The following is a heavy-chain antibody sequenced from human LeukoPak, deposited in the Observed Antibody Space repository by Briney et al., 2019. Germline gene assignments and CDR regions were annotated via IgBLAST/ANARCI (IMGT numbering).Heavy chain of an antibody. V-gene: IGHV4-34*01. Sequence: SETLSLTCAVYGGSFSGYYWSWIRQPPGKGLEWIGEINHSGSTNYNPSLKSRVTISLDTSNNQFSRKLRTGTAADTAVYFCASRPGSWPPDFLNYGAKGTRVTVSS. CDR3: ASRPGSWPPDFLNY. CDR1: GGSFSGYY. J-gene: IGHJ4*02. D-gene: IGHD1-14*01. CDR2: INHSGST.